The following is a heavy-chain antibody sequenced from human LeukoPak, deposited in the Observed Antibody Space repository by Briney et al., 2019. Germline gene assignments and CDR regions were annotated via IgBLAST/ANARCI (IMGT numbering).Heavy chain of an antibody. D-gene: IGHD2-2*01. V-gene: IGHV3-49*04. Sequence: PGRPLRLSCTASGFPFGDYAMSWVRQAPGKRLEWVGFLRSKAYGGKTDYAASVKGRFTISRDDSISIAYLQMNSLKTEDTAVYYCTRVGDIVVVPAALWFDYWGQGTLVTVSS. CDR2: LRSKAYGGKT. CDR1: GFPFGDYA. CDR3: TRVGDIVVVPAALWFDY. J-gene: IGHJ4*02.